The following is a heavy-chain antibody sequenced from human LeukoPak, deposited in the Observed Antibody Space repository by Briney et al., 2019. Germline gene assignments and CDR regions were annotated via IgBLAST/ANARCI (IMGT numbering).Heavy chain of an antibody. CDR3: VRDHYCSTATCPGDY. V-gene: IGHV3-23*01. D-gene: IGHD2-2*01. J-gene: IGHJ4*02. Sequence: GGSLRLSCAASGFTFSSYAMSWVRQAPGKGLEWVSAISGSGGSTYYADSVKGRFTISRDNAKNSLYLQMNSLRAEDTALYHCVRDHYCSTATCPGDYWGLGTLVTVSS. CDR2: ISGSGGST. CDR1: GFTFSSYA.